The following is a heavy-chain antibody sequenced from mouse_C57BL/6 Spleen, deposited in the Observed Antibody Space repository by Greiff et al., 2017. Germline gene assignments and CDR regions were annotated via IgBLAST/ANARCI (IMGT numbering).Heavy chain of an antibody. V-gene: IGHV5-4*01. J-gene: IGHJ2*01. CDR2: ISDGGSYT. D-gene: IGHD1-1*01. CDR1: GFTFSSYA. Sequence: DVKLVESGGGLVKPGGSLKLSCAASGFTFSSYAMSWVRQTPEKRLEWVATISDGGSYTYYPDNVKGRFTISRDNAKNNLYLQMSHLKSEDTAMYYCARDSGSSFWYYFDYWGQGTTLTVSS. CDR3: ARDSGSSFWYYFDY.